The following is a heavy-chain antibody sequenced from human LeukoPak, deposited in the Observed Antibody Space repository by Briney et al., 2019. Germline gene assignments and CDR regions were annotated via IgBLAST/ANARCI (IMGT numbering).Heavy chain of an antibody. D-gene: IGHD1-26*01. V-gene: IGHV3-33*08. CDR2: IYYDGSNQ. CDR1: GFTFSSYW. Sequence: GGSLRLSCAASGFTFSSYWMNWARQAPGKGLEWVAVIYYDGSNQYYVDSVKGRFTVSRDNAKNTLYLQMDSLRAEDTAVYYCATDRNSGKYYDYWGQGTLVTVSS. J-gene: IGHJ4*02. CDR3: ATDRNSGKYYDY.